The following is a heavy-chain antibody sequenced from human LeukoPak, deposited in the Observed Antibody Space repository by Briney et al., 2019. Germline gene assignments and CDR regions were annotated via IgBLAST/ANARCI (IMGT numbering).Heavy chain of an antibody. D-gene: IGHD3-10*01. J-gene: IGHJ6*02. Sequence: PSETLSLTCTVSGGSISSDHWNWIRQPPGKGLEWLGEIDHSGNTNYNPSLKSRVTISVDTSKNQFSLKVTSVTAADTAVYYCARGRKGITMIRGVMKYNYYGMDVWGQGTTVTVSS. CDR2: IDHSGNT. CDR1: GGSISSDH. V-gene: IGHV4-34*01. CDR3: ARGRKGITMIRGVMKYNYYGMDV.